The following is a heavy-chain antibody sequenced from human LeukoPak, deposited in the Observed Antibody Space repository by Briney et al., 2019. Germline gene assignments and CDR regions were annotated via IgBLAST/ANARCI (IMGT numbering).Heavy chain of an antibody. CDR1: GYTFTSYG. D-gene: IGHD6-19*01. Sequence: ASVKVSCKASGYTFTSYGISWVRQAPGQGLEWMGWISAYNGNTNYAQKLQGRVTMTTDTSTSTAYMELRSLRSDDTAVYYCARVNAGGQWLLPAYYYYMDVWGKGTTVTISS. J-gene: IGHJ6*03. CDR3: ARVNAGGQWLLPAYYYYMDV. V-gene: IGHV1-18*01. CDR2: ISAYNGNT.